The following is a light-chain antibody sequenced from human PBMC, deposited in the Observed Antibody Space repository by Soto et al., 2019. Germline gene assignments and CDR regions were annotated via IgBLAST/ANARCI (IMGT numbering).Light chain of an antibody. Sequence: EIVLTQSPATLCLSLGERATLCCRASQSVSSYLAWYQQKTGQAPRILIYAASSRATGIPDRVSGSGSWKDFTLTISRLEPEDYAVYYCQQYGHPLWTFGQGTKVDIK. V-gene: IGKV3-20*01. J-gene: IGKJ1*01. CDR1: QSVSSY. CDR2: AAS. CDR3: QQYGHPLWT.